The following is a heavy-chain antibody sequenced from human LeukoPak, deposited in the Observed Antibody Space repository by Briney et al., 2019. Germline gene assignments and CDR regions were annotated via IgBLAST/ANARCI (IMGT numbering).Heavy chain of an antibody. V-gene: IGHV1-18*01. CDR3: ARDRILEWSIYYSYGMDV. CDR1: GYTFTSYG. D-gene: IGHD3-3*01. Sequence: ASVNVSCKASGYTFTSYGISWVRQAPGQGLEWMGWISAYNGNTNYARKLQGRHTMTTDTSTSTGYMELRSLRSDDTAVYYCARDRILEWSIYYSYGMDVWGQGTTVTVSS. J-gene: IGHJ6*02. CDR2: ISAYNGNT.